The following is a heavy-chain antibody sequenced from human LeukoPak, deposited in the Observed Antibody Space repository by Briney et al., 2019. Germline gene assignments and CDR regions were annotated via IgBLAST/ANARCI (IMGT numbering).Heavy chain of an antibody. D-gene: IGHD3-10*01. V-gene: IGHV1-8*01. CDR3: ASHTYYLSSGSFGH. Sequence: GASVKVSCKASGYTFTSFDINWVRRATGQGPEWMGWMNPGSGNTGYAQRFRGRVTMTRDTSISTAYLELSSLTSEDTAVYYCASHTYYLSSGSFGHWGQGTLVTVSS. CDR1: GYTFTSFD. CDR2: MNPGSGNT. J-gene: IGHJ4*02.